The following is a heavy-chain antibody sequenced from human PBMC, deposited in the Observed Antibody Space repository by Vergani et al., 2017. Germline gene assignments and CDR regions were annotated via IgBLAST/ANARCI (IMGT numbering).Heavy chain of an antibody. CDR3: AKDGYSYGWFDY. CDR1: GFTFSSYS. V-gene: IGHV3-9*01. J-gene: IGHJ4*02. D-gene: IGHD5-18*01. Sequence: EVQLVESGGGLVKPGGSLRLSCAASGFTFSSYSMNWVRQAPGKGLEWVSGISWNSGSIGYADSVKGRFTISRDNAKNSLYLQMNSLRAEDTALYYCAKDGYSYGWFDYWGQGTLVTVSS. CDR2: ISWNSGSI.